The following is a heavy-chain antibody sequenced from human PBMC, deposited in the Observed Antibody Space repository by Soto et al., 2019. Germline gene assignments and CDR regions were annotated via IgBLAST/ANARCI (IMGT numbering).Heavy chain of an antibody. CDR2: ISGSGGST. D-gene: IGHD6-6*01. CDR1: GFTFSSYA. J-gene: IGHJ6*03. CDR3: AKDPPPRDSSSSYYYYYYMDV. Sequence: GGSLRLSCAASGFTFSSYAMSWVRQAPGKGLEWVSAISGSGGSTYYADFATGRFTISRDNSENTLYLPMNSLSAEDTAVYSWAKDPPPRDSSSSYYYYYYMDVWGKGTTVTVSS. V-gene: IGHV3-23*01.